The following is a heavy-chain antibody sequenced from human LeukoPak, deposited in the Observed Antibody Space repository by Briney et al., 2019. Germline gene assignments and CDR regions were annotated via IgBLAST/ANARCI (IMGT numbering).Heavy chain of an antibody. CDR2: FDPEDGET. D-gene: IGHD3-10*01. Sequence: ASVKVSCNASGYTLTELSMHWVRQAPGKGLEWMGGFDPEDGETIYAQKFQGRVTMTEDTSTDTAYMELSSLRSEDTAVYYCATEGIYGSGSYNFDYWGQGTLVTVSS. V-gene: IGHV1-24*01. CDR1: GYTLTELS. CDR3: ATEGIYGSGSYNFDY. J-gene: IGHJ4*02.